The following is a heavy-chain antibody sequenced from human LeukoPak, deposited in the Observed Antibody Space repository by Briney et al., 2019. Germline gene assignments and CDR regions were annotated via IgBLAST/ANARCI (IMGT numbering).Heavy chain of an antibody. CDR2: IHNSGRT. CDR1: GGSVSSYY. J-gene: IGHJ4*02. CDR3: ARHGTISSESYFDY. D-gene: IGHD1-14*01. Sequence: SPSETLSLTCSVSGGSVSSYYWSWIRQSPGKGLEWIGYIHNSGRTNDNPSLKSRVTGFVDTSKNQVSLRLSSVTAADTAVYYCARHGTISSESYFDYWGQGALVTVSS. V-gene: IGHV4-59*08.